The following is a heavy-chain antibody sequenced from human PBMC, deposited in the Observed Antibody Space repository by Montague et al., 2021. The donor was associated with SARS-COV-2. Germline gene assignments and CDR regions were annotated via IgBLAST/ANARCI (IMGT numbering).Heavy chain of an antibody. CDR2: IYYSGST. Sequence: SETLSLTCTVSGGSISSSCYYWGRLRPPPGKGLVWIGSIYYSGSTYSSLSLKIPVTISAATSQYPLSLKSVSVTAADTAVYYRARKASRGITIFGVVTPSCYFDHWGRGTLVTVSS. V-gene: IGHV4-39*01. CDR3: ARKASRGITIFGVVTPSCYFDH. D-gene: IGHD3-3*01. J-gene: IGHJ4*02. CDR1: GGSISSSCYY.